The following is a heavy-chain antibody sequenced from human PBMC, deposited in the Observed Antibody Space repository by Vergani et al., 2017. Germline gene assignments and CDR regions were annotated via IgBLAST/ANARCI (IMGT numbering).Heavy chain of an antibody. CDR2: ITRRGDRT. J-gene: IGHJ4*02. Sequence: ELQLVESGGGLVQPGGSLRLSCAASGFPFRTYAMSWVRQTPGKGLEWVSGITRRGDRTYYADSVKRRFTISRDNSKNTLYLQMNSLRGEDTAVYYCAKDTYDGREYFDYWGQGTLVTVSS. D-gene: IGHD3-16*01. CDR3: AKDTYDGREYFDY. V-gene: IGHV3-23*04. CDR1: GFPFRTYA.